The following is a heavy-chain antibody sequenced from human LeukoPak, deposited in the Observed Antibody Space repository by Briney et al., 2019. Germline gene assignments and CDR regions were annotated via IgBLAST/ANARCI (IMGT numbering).Heavy chain of an antibody. CDR2: IYTSGST. D-gene: IGHD4-17*01. CDR1: GGSISSYY. V-gene: IGHV4-4*07. Sequence: SETLSLTCTVSGGSISSYYWSWIRQPAGKGLEGIGRIYTSGSTNYNPSLKSRVTMSVDTSKNQFSLRLSSVTAADTAVYYCARAPMETVTIYFDYWGQGTLVTVSS. J-gene: IGHJ4*02. CDR3: ARAPMETVTIYFDY.